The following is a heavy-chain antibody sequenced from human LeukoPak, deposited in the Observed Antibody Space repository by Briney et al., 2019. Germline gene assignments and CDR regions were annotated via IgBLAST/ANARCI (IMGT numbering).Heavy chain of an antibody. J-gene: IGHJ4*02. Sequence: ASVKVSCKASGYTFTGYYMHWVRQAPGQGLEWMGWINPNSGGTNYAPKFQGRVTMTRDTSISTAYMELSRLRSDDTAVYYCARDRTRTGYSSGWYHDYWGQGTLVTVSS. CDR1: GYTFTGYY. CDR2: INPNSGGT. V-gene: IGHV1-2*02. D-gene: IGHD6-19*01. CDR3: ARDRTRTGYSSGWYHDY.